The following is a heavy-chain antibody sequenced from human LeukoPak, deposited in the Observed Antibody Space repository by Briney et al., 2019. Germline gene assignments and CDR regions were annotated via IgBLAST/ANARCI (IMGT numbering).Heavy chain of an antibody. CDR2: IYYSGST. D-gene: IGHD5-18*01. CDR1: GGSISSYY. V-gene: IGHV4-59*01. CDR3: AREEYSHGYPNYYYYGMDV. J-gene: IGHJ6*02. Sequence: SETLSLTCTVSGGSISSYYWSWIRQPPGKGLEWIGYIYYSGSTNYNPSLKSRVTISVDTSKNQFSLKLSSVTAADTAVYYCAREEYSHGYPNYYYYGMDVWGQGTTVTVSS.